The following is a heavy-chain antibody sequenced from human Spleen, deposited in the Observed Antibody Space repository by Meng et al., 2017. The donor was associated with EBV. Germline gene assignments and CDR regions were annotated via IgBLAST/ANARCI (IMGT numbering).Heavy chain of an antibody. Sequence: GPLQGSGAGLAKPSETLSLTCTVSGAVISTGSYVWTWIRQTPGKGLEWLGYVYFSGSTNYNPSLKSRVTMSIDTSKNQFSLNLRSATAADAAVYFCARGGYGTNYFDPWGQGTLVTVSS. D-gene: IGHD4/OR15-4a*01. V-gene: IGHV4-61*01. CDR3: ARGGYGTNYFDP. J-gene: IGHJ5*02. CDR2: VYFSGST. CDR1: GAVISTGSYV.